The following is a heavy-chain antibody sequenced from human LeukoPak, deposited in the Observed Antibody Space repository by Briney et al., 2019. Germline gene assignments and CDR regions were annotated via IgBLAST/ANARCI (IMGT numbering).Heavy chain of an antibody. J-gene: IGHJ4*02. CDR3: ARAYSSSWYDAVYFDY. V-gene: IGHV1-69*05. CDR1: GGTFSSYA. Sequence: ASVKVSCKASGGTFSSYAISWVRQAPGQGLEWMGRIIPIFGTANYAQKFQGRGTITTDESTSTAYMELSSLRSEDTAVYYCARAYSSSWYDAVYFDYWGQGTLVTVSS. D-gene: IGHD6-13*01. CDR2: IIPIFGTA.